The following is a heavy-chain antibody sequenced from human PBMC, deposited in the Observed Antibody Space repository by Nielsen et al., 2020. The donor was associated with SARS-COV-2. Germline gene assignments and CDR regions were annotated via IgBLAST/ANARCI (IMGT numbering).Heavy chain of an antibody. J-gene: IGHJ4*02. CDR1: GFTFSSYY. CDR2: INSDGSRS. CDR3: VRVRDDGYYYDTGPFDY. D-gene: IGHD3-22*01. Sequence: GILKISCAGSGFTFSSYYMNWVRQAPGKGLMWVSRINSDGSRSAYADAVKGRFTISRDNARDTLSLQMNSLSAEDTAVYYCVRVRDDGYYYDTGPFDYWGQGTLVTVSS. V-gene: IGHV3-74*01.